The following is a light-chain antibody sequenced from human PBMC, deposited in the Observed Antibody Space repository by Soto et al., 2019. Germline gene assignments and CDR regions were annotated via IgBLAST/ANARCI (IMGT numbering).Light chain of an antibody. Sequence: EILLTQSPGSLSLSPGESATLSCRASQSVDNDYLGWYQQKSGQRPTLLIFRTSRRATGIPDRFTAGGSGTGFTLTINRLQPEDSAVYFCQQYGNPPRTFGQGTKLEI. V-gene: IGKV3-20*01. CDR3: QQYGNPPRT. CDR2: RTS. CDR1: QSVDNDY. J-gene: IGKJ2*01.